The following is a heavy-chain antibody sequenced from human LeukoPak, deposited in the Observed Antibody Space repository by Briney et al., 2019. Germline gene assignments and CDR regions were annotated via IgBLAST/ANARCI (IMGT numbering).Heavy chain of an antibody. V-gene: IGHV3-30*02. Sequence: GGSLRLSCATSGIIFSVYGMHWVGQAPGKGREGMAVIRYDGSDKYYADSVKGRFTISRDNSKNTVYLQMNSLRAEDTAVYYCAKDQYSSLYYFDYWGQATLVTVYS. CDR2: IRYDGSDK. J-gene: IGHJ4*02. D-gene: IGHD4-11*01. CDR3: AKDQYSSLYYFDY. CDR1: GIIFSVYG.